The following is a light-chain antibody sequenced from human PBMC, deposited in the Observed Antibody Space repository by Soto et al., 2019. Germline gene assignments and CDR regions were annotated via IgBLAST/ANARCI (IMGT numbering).Light chain of an antibody. J-gene: IGLJ1*01. CDR3: SSYTISNTLPFV. CDR1: RRDVGGYNY. Sequence: QFALTQPASVFGSPGQSITISCTGTRRDVGGYNYVSWYQQYSGKSPKLLIYEVTHRPSGVSNRFSGSKSGNTASLTISGLQAEDEADYYCSSYTISNTLPFVFGTGTKLTV. CDR2: EVT. V-gene: IGLV2-14*01.